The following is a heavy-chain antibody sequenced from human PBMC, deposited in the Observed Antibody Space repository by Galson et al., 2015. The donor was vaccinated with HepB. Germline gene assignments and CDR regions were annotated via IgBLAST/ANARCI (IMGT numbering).Heavy chain of an antibody. J-gene: IGHJ5*02. V-gene: IGHV1-46*01. CDR3: ARRQCSSSRCYSNWFDP. D-gene: IGHD2-2*01. Sequence: SVKVSCKASGYTFTSYFMHWARQAPGQGLEWMGIINPRDGSTGYAQKFQGRVTMTRDTSTSTVYMELSSLRSEDTAVYYCARRQCSSSRCYSNWFDPWGQGTLVTVSS. CDR2: INPRDGST. CDR1: GYTFTSYF.